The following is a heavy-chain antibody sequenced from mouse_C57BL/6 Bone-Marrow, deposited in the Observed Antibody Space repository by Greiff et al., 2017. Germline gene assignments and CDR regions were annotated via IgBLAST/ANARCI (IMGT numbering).Heavy chain of an antibody. Sequence: VQLQQPGAELVKPGASVKMSCKASGYTFTSYWITWVTQRPGQGLEWIGDIYPGSGSTNYNEKFKSKATLTVDTSSSTAYMQLSSLTSDDSAVYYCARPYYSNYWYFDVWGTGTTVTVSS. CDR3: ARPYYSNYWYFDV. CDR1: GYTFTSYW. D-gene: IGHD2-5*01. J-gene: IGHJ1*03. CDR2: IYPGSGST. V-gene: IGHV1-55*01.